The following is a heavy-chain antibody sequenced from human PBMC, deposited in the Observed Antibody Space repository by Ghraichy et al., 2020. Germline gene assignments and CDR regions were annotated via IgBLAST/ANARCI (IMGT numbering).Heavy chain of an antibody. CDR3: ARAPITIFGVVTTNTPTLFDP. Sequence: SETLSLTCTVSGGSISSYYWSWIRQPPGKGLEWIGYIYYSGSTNYNPSLKSRVTISVDTSKNQFSLKLSSVTAADTAGYYCARAPITIFGVVTTNTPTLFDPWGQGTLVTVSS. CDR1: GGSISSYY. D-gene: IGHD3-3*01. V-gene: IGHV4-59*01. J-gene: IGHJ5*02. CDR2: IYYSGST.